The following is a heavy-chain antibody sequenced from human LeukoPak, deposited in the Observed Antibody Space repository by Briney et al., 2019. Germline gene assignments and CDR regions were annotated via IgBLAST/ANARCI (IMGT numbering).Heavy chain of an antibody. CDR2: IYYSGST. V-gene: IGHV4-39*01. D-gene: IGHD2-15*01. J-gene: IGHJ4*02. CDR1: GGSISSSSYY. CDR3: ARYCSGGSCFNQIGRGDDY. Sequence: PSETLSLTCTVSGGSISSSSYYWGWIRQPPGKGLEWIGSIYYSGSTYYNPSLKSRVTISVDTSKNQFSLKLSSVTAADMAVYYCARYCSGGSCFNQIGRGDDYWGQGTLVTVSS.